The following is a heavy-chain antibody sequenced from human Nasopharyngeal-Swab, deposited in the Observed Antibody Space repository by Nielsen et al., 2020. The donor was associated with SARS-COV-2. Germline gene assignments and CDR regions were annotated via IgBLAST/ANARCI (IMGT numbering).Heavy chain of an antibody. CDR1: GGSISSSSYY. CDR2: IYYSGST. Sequence: GSLRLSCTVSGGSISSSSYYWGWIRQPPGKGLEWIGSIYYSGSTYYNPSLKSRVTISVDTSKNQFSLKLSSVTAADTAVYYCARVTRDGYNYDRFDYWGQGTLVTVSS. V-gene: IGHV4-39*01. J-gene: IGHJ4*02. D-gene: IGHD5-24*01. CDR3: ARVTRDGYNYDRFDY.